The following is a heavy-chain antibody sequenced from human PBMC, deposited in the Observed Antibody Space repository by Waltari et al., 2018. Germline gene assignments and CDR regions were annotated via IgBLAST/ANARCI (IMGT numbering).Heavy chain of an antibody. V-gene: IGHV4-39*01. D-gene: IGHD3-16*01. CDR1: GGSIISNRHY. CDR3: ATYVGASIGTAAFDV. CDR2: ISYTGTT. Sequence: QLHLQEAGPGLVKPSETLSLTCSVSGGSIISNRHYWAWIRQPPGKGLEWTATISYTGTTYYTPSLRRRVTISVDMAKNQFSLKLTSVTPADTAVYYCATYVGASIGTAAFDVWGQGTMVTVSS. J-gene: IGHJ3*01.